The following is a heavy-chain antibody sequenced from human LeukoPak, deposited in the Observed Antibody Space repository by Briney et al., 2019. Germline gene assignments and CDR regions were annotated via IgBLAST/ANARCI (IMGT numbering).Heavy chain of an antibody. V-gene: IGHV4-39*07. CDR1: GGSISSSSYY. D-gene: IGHD1-26*01. CDR3: ARGTIRGSYYRY. Sequence: PSETLSLTCTVSGGSISSSSYYWGWIRQPPGKGLEWIGSIYYSGSTYYNPSLKSRVTISVDTSKNQFSLKLSSVTAADTAVYYCARGTIRGSYYRYWGQGALVTVSS. J-gene: IGHJ4*02. CDR2: IYYSGST.